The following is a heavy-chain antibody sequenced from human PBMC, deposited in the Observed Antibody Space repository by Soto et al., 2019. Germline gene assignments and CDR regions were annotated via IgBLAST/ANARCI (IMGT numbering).Heavy chain of an antibody. CDR1: GDTLREFA. CDR3: ATSEGDCGGGSCYNYFYYSGMDV. D-gene: IGHD2-15*01. Sequence: ASVKVSCKASGDTLREFAMDCVLQAPLQRREWMGWLSVGNGDTKYSQKFQGRVTITRDTSARTAYMELSNLRSEDTAVYYCATSEGDCGGGSCYNYFYYSGMDVWGQGTTVTVSS. CDR2: LSVGNGDT. V-gene: IGHV1-3*01. J-gene: IGHJ6*02.